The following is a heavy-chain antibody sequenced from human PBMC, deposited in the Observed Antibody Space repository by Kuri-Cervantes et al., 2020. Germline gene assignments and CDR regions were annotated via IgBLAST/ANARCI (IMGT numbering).Heavy chain of an antibody. CDR3: ARADGSYGDYGFDY. J-gene: IGHJ4*02. V-gene: IGHV1-2*02. CDR1: GYTFTGYY. CDR2: INPNSGGT. Sequence: ASVKVSCKASGYTFTGYYMHWVRQAPGQGLEWMGWINPNSGGTNYAQKFQGRVTMTRDTSISTAYMELSRLRSDDTAVYYCARADGSYGDYGFDYWGQGTLVTVSS. D-gene: IGHD4-17*01.